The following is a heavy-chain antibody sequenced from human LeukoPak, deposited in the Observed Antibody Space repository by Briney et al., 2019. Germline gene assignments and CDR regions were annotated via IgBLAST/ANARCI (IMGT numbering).Heavy chain of an antibody. CDR1: GGSISSYY. D-gene: IGHD4-17*01. CDR2: VYYNGST. CDR3: ANSIDFDYGDYYFDY. V-gene: IGHV4-59*01. J-gene: IGHJ4*02. Sequence: SETLSLTCTVSGGSISSYYWSWIRQPPGKGMEWIGYVYYNGSTNYNPSLKSRVTISVDTSKNQCSLKLGSVTAADTAVYYCANSIDFDYGDYYFDYWGQGALVTISS.